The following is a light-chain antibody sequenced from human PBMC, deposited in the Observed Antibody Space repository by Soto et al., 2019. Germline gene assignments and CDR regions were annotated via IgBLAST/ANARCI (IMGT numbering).Light chain of an antibody. V-gene: IGKV3-11*01. CDR1: QGVNNF. CDR3: QQRSTWPLT. J-gene: IGKJ4*01. Sequence: EVVLTQSPATLSLSPGERATLSCRASQGVNNFVAWYQQKPGQAPRLLIFDAFKRATGIPDRFSGSGSGTDFTLTISSLEPEDFAVYYCQQRSTWPLTFGGGTKVEIK. CDR2: DAF.